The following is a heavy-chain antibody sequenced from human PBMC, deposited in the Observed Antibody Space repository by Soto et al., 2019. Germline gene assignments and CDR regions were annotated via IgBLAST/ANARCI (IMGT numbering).Heavy chain of an antibody. J-gene: IGHJ4*02. CDR1: GGSVRTGSYH. CDR3: ARIGWGGDS. CDR2: IPNNGSP. D-gene: IGHD7-27*01. Sequence: SETLSLACSVSGGSVRTGSYHWSWIRQPPGKGLEWIGFIPNNGSPDYNPSLKSRVVVSIDRSKNQFSLKVNSVTAADTAVYFCARIGWGGDSWGQGTLVTISS. V-gene: IGHV4-61*01.